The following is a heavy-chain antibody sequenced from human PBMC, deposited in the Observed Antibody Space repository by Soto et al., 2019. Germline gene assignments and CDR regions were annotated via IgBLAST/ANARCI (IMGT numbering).Heavy chain of an antibody. V-gene: IGHV4-31*03. CDR2: IYHSGST. Sequence: QVQLQESGPGLVKPSQTLSLSCTVSGDSISRGGYYWNWIRQHPRKGLEWIGYIYHSGSTNYNPSLKSRVTISVDTSKNQLSLELTNVTAADTAVYYCVRDGARAYGLGWFGPWGQGILVTVSS. D-gene: IGHD2-21*01. J-gene: IGHJ5*02. CDR1: GDSISRGGYY. CDR3: VRDGARAYGLGWFGP.